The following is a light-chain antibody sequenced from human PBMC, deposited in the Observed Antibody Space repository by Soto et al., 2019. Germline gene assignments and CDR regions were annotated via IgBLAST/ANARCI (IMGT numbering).Light chain of an antibody. J-gene: IGKJ1*01. CDR3: QQYETSLGLT. CDR1: QIVSSSY. V-gene: IGKV3-20*01. CDR2: GAS. Sequence: EIVLTQSPGTLSLFPVERATLSCRASQIVSSSYLAWYQQKPGQAPRLLIYGASSRATGIPDRFSGSGSGTDFTLTISRLEPEDFAVYYCQQYETSLGLTCGQGNKVDIK.